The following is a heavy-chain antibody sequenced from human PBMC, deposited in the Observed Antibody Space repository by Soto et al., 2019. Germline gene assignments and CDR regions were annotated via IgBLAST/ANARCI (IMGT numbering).Heavy chain of an antibody. CDR3: GYSYY. CDR1: GYSFTSYW. Sequence: GESLKISCKGSGYSFTSYWIGWVRQMPGKGLEWMGIIYPGDSDTRYSPSFQGQVTITADESTSTAYMELSSLRSEDTAVYYCGYSYYWGQGTLVTVSS. D-gene: IGHD5-18*01. CDR2: IYPGDSDT. V-gene: IGHV5-51*01. J-gene: IGHJ4*02.